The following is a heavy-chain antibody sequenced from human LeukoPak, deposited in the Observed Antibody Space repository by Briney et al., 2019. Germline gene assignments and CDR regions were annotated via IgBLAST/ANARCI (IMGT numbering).Heavy chain of an antibody. CDR3: ATSRAYCDGDCYAHFDY. Sequence: RASVKVSCKVSGHTLTEASIHWVRQAPGKGLEWMGSFDPEDGERIYAQNFQGGITMTEDTSTDAGYMNLSSLRSEDTAVYYCATSRAYCDGDCYAHFDYWGQGTLVTVSS. D-gene: IGHD2-21*02. V-gene: IGHV1-24*01. J-gene: IGHJ4*02. CDR1: GHTLTEAS. CDR2: FDPEDGER.